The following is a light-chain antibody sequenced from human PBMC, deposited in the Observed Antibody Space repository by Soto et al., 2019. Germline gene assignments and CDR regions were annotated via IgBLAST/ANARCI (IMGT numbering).Light chain of an antibody. Sequence: EIVMTQSPATRSVSPGERATLSCGASQSVRTYLAWYQQKPGQAPRLLIHGASTRAPGIPARFSGSGSGTDFTLTISSLQSEDFAVYYCQQYDDWPQTFGQGTKVDIK. CDR2: GAS. CDR3: QQYDDWPQT. J-gene: IGKJ1*01. CDR1: QSVRTY. V-gene: IGKV3-15*01.